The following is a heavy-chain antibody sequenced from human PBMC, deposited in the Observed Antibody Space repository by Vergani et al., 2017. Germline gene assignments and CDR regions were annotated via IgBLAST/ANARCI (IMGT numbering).Heavy chain of an antibody. J-gene: IGHJ2*01. D-gene: IGHD7-27*01. CDR1: GYTLTELS. CDR2: FDPEDGET. CDR3: ATAYFSNWPAVWYFDL. Sequence: QVQLVQSGAEVKKPGASVKVSCKVSGYTLTELSMHWVRQAPGKGLEWMGGFDPEDGETIYGQKFQGRVTMTEDTSTDTAYMELSSLRSEDTAVYYCATAYFSNWPAVWYFDLWGRGTLVTVSS. V-gene: IGHV1-24*01.